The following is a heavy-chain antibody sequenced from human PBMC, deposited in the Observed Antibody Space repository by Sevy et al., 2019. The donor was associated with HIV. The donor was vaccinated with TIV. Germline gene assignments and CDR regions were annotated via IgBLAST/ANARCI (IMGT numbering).Heavy chain of an antibody. D-gene: IGHD3-16*01. CDR2: IKADGSDK. J-gene: IGHJ4*02. CDR1: GFTFSANW. Sequence: GGSLRLSCAASGFTFSANWMNWVRQAPGKGLEWMANIKADGSDKHYVDSVEGRFTISRDNAKNLLFLQMNSLRVEGTAVYYCAHETFGRFESWGQGTLVTVSS. V-gene: IGHV3-7*01. CDR3: AHETFGRFES.